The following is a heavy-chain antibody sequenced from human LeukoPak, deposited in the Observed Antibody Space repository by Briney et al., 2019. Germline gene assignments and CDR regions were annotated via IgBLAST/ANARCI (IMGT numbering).Heavy chain of an antibody. Sequence: SETLSLTCTVSGGSISSSPYYWTWIRQPPGKGLEWIGEIYHSGSTNYNPSLKSRVTISVDTSKNQFSLKLYSVTAADTAVYYCARGGDYGDYVFHYWGQGTLVTVSS. J-gene: IGHJ4*02. CDR2: IYHSGST. CDR3: ARGGDYGDYVFHY. V-gene: IGHV4-39*07. D-gene: IGHD4-17*01. CDR1: GGSISSSPYY.